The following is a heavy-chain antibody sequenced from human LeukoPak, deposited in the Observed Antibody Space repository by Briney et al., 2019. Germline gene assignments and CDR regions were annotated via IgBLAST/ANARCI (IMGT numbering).Heavy chain of an antibody. V-gene: IGHV4-61*02. CDR1: GGSISSGSYY. CDR3: ATLYCSSTSCYFLGAFDI. CDR2: IYTTGST. D-gene: IGHD2-2*01. Sequence: SETLSLTCTVSGGSISSGSYYWSWIRQPAGKGLEWIGRIYTTGSTNYNPSLKSRVTISVDTSKNQFPLKLSSVTAADTAVYYCATLYCSSTSCYFLGAFDIWGQGTMVTVSS. J-gene: IGHJ3*02.